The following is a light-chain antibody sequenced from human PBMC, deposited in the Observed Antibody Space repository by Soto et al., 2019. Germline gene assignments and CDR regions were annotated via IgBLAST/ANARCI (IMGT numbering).Light chain of an antibody. Sequence: QSVLTQPASVSGSPGQSITISCTGTSSDVGGYHYVSWYQQHPGKAPKLMIYEVSNRPSGVSNRFSGSKSGNTASLTISGLQAEDEADYYCSSYTSSSTLGVFGGGTKRTVL. J-gene: IGLJ3*02. CDR2: EVS. CDR1: SSDVGGYHY. V-gene: IGLV2-14*01. CDR3: SSYTSSSTLGV.